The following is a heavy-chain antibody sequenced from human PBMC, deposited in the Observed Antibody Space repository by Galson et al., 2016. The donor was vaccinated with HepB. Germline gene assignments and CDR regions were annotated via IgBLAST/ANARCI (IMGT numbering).Heavy chain of an antibody. CDR1: GGTFSNSP. J-gene: IGHJ4*02. V-gene: IGHV1-69*13. CDR2: IIPVFGTA. D-gene: IGHD5-24*01. CDR3: ATRDGNDCPPYFDS. Sequence: SVKVSCKAAGGTFSNSPMSWVRLAPGQGLEWMGGIIPVFGTAVYGKTLQGRVTITADVSASTVYVVLRGLRSDDTALYYCATRDGNDCPPYFDSWGQGTLITVSS.